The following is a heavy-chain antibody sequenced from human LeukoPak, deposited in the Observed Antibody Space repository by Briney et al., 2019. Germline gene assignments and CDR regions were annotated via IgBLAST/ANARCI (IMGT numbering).Heavy chain of an antibody. Sequence: QPGGSLRLSCAASGLTVSSTYMSWVRQTPGKGLEWVSVIYSGGSTYYADSVKGRFTISRDNSKNTLYLQMNSLRAEDTAVYYCARDLLEWYFDYWGREPWSPSPQ. CDR3: ARDLLEWYFDY. CDR1: GLTVSSTY. CDR2: IYSGGST. J-gene: IGHJ4*02. V-gene: IGHV3-66*01. D-gene: IGHD3-3*01.